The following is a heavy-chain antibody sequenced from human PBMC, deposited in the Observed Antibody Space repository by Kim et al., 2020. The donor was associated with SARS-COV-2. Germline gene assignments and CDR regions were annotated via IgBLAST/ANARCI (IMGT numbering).Heavy chain of an antibody. Sequence: GGSLRLSCAASGFAFDDYAMSWVRQAPGKGLEWVSGINWNGGSTNYADSVKGRYTNSRDNAKNSLFLQMNSLRAEDTALYYCARDASNAVASTLPLFDYWGQETLVAVSS. CDR1: GFAFDDYA. CDR2: INWNGGST. J-gene: IGHJ4*02. D-gene: IGHD6-19*01. CDR3: ARDASNAVASTLPLFDY. V-gene: IGHV3-20*04.